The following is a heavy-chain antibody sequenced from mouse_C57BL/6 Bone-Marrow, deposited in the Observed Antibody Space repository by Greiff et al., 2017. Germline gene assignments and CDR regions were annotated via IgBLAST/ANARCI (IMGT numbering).Heavy chain of an antibody. CDR1: GYTFTSYW. D-gene: IGHD2-1*01. CDR3: AREGVYYGNYDWFAY. Sequence: VQLQQSGAELVRPGSSVKLSCKASGYTFTSYWMHWVKQRPIQGLEWIGNIDPSDSETHYNQKFKDKATLTVDKSSSTAYMQLSSLTSEDSAVYYCAREGVYYGNYDWFAYWGQGTLVTVSA. V-gene: IGHV1-52*01. J-gene: IGHJ3*01. CDR2: IDPSDSET.